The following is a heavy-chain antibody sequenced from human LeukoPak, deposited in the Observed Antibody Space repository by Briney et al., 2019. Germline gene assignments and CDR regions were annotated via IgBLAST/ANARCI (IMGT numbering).Heavy chain of an antibody. Sequence: PGGSLRLSCAASGFTFSSYSMNWVRQAPGKGLEWVSSISSSSSYIYYADSVKGRFTISRDNANNSLYLQTNSLRAGDTAVYYXXXXXXXYGSGIEPTFDYWGQGTLVTVSS. CDR3: XXXXXXYGSGIEPTFDY. CDR2: ISSSSSYI. CDR1: GFTFSSYS. J-gene: IGHJ4*02. V-gene: IGHV3-21*01. D-gene: IGHD3-10*01.